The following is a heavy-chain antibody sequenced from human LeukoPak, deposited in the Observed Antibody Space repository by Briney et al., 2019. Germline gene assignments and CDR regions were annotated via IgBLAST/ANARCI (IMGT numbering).Heavy chain of an antibody. D-gene: IGHD6-13*01. CDR2: IYPSDSDT. V-gene: IGHV5-51*01. Sequence: GESLKISCKGSGYSFTSHWIGWVRQMPGKGLEWMGIIYPSDSDTRYSPSFQGQVTISADKSISTAYLQWSSLKASDTAVYYCAFPPGISAAWPWGQGTLVTVSS. CDR3: AFPPGISAAWP. J-gene: IGHJ5*02. CDR1: GYSFTSHW.